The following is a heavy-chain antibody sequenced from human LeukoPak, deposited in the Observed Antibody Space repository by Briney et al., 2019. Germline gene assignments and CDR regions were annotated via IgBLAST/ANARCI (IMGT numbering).Heavy chain of an antibody. V-gene: IGHV3-30*18. J-gene: IGHJ3*02. CDR1: GFIFSSYG. CDR2: ISFDGSNT. D-gene: IGHD5-18*01. CDR3: AKNRVAGGYSSAHDAFDI. Sequence: GGSLRLSCIVSGFIFSSYGMHWVRQAPGKGLEWVAVISFDGSNTYYTNSVKGRFTLSRDSSKNTLYLQMNSLRAENTAVYYCAKNRVAGGYSSAHDAFDIWGQGTTVTVSS.